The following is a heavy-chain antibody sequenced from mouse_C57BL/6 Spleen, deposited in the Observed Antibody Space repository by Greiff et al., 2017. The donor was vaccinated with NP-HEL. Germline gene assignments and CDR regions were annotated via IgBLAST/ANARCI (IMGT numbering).Heavy chain of an antibody. V-gene: IGHV1-62-2*01. J-gene: IGHJ4*01. Sequence: VQLQQSGAELVKPGASVKLSCKASGYTFTEYTIHWVKQRSGQGLEWIGWFYPGSGIIKYNEKFKDKATLTADKSSSTVYMELSRLTSEDSAVYFCARHASHYYGSSYDYAMDYWGQGTSVTVSS. CDR1: GYTFTEYT. CDR3: ARHASHYYGSSYDYAMDY. CDR2: FYPGSGII. D-gene: IGHD1-1*01.